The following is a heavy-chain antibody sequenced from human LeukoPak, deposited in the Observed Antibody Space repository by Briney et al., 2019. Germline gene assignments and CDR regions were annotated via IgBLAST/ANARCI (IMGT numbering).Heavy chain of an antibody. D-gene: IGHD3-10*01. J-gene: IGHJ4*02. CDR3: ARAQLLWFGELLYPFDY. CDR2: INPNSGGT. V-gene: IGHV1-2*06. Sequence: ASVKVSCKASGYTFTGYYMHWVRQAPAQGLEWMGRINPNSGGTNYAQKFQGRVTITRDTSISTAYMELSRLRSDDTAVYYCARAQLLWFGELLYPFDYWGQGTLVTVSS. CDR1: GYTFTGYY.